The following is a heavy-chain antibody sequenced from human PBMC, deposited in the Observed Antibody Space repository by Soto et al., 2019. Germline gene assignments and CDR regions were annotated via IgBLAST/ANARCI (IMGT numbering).Heavy chain of an antibody. D-gene: IGHD4-17*01. J-gene: IGHJ4*02. V-gene: IGHV1-69*08. Sequence: QVQLVQSGAEVKKPGSSVKVSCKASGGTFSSYTISWVRQAPGQGLEWMGRIIPILGIANYAQKFQGRVTITVDKSSSTAYMELSRLRSEDTAVYYCARDPTVIIHGYWGQGILFTVSS. CDR1: GGTFSSYT. CDR3: ARDPTVIIHGY. CDR2: IIPILGIA.